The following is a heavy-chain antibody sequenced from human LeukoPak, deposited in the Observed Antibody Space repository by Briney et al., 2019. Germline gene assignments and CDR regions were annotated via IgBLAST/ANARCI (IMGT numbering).Heavy chain of an antibody. J-gene: IGHJ5*02. CDR1: GFTFSSYA. D-gene: IGHD3-22*01. V-gene: IGHV3-7*03. CDR2: IKQDGSEK. CDR3: ARDDSSLYNWFDP. Sequence: GGSLRLSCAASGFTFSSYAMSWVRQAPGKGLEWVANIKQDGSEKYYVDSVKGRFTISRDNAKNSLYLQMNSLRAEDTAVYYCARDDSSLYNWFDPWGQGTLVTVSS.